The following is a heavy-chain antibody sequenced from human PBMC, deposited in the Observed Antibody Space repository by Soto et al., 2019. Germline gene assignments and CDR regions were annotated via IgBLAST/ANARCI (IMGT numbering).Heavy chain of an antibody. CDR2: IDPSDSYT. Sequence: GESLKISCKGSGYSFTSYWISWVRQMPGKGLEWMGRIDPSDSYTNYSPSFQGHVTISADKSISTAYLQWSSLKASDTAMYYCASPVSRYCSSTSCYTRENYGMDVWGQGTTVTVSS. CDR3: ASPVSRYCSSTSCYTRENYGMDV. D-gene: IGHD2-2*02. J-gene: IGHJ6*02. CDR1: GYSFTSYW. V-gene: IGHV5-10-1*01.